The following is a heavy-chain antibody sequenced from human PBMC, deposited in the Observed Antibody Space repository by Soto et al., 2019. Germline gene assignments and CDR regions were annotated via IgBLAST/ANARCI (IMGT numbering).Heavy chain of an antibody. CDR3: ARASGYDC. V-gene: IGHV4-34*01. CDR2: INHGGST. Sequence: SETLSLTCAVYGGSFSGYYWSWIRQPPGKGLEWIGEINHGGSTNYNPSLKSRVTISVDTSKNQFSLKLSSATAADTAVYYCARASGYDCWGQGTLVTVSS. CDR1: GGSFSGYY. J-gene: IGHJ4*02. D-gene: IGHD5-12*01.